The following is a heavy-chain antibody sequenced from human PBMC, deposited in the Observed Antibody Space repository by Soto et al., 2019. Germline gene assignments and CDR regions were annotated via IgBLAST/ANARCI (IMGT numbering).Heavy chain of an antibody. Sequence: PGGSLRLSCAASGFIFSHYAMYWVRQAPGKGLEYVSAISANGGNTYYANSVKGRITISRDNSKNTLYLQMGSLRAEDMAVYYCASRSGYGDYFDYWGQGT. CDR2: ISANGGNT. D-gene: IGHD3-22*01. CDR1: GFIFSHYA. J-gene: IGHJ4*02. V-gene: IGHV3-64*01. CDR3: ASRSGYGDYFDY.